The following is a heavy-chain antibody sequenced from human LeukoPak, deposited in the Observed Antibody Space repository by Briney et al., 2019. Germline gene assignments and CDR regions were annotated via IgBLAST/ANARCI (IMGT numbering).Heavy chain of an antibody. CDR3: ARGALAAADLFDY. Sequence: GSLRLSCAASGFTFSNYWMSWIRQPPGKGLEWIGYIYYSGSTNYNPSLKSRVTISVDTSKNQFSLKLSSVTAADTAVYYCARGALAAADLFDYWGQGTLVTVSS. CDR1: GFTFSNYW. CDR2: IYYSGST. V-gene: IGHV4-59*01. J-gene: IGHJ4*02. D-gene: IGHD6-13*01.